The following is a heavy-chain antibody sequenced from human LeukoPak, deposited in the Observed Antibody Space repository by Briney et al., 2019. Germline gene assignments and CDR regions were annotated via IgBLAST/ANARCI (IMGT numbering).Heavy chain of an antibody. V-gene: IGHV1-2*02. CDR1: GYTFTGYY. CDR2: INPNTGGA. D-gene: IGHD6-19*01. J-gene: IGHJ5*02. Sequence: ASVKVSCKASGYTFTGYYIHWVRQAPGQGLEWMGWINPNTGGAKYAQKFRGRVTMTRDTSITTTYMGLSRLSSDDTAVYYCAKGRVVAGTKSLMYHWLDPWGQGTLVTVSS. CDR3: AKGRVVAGTKSLMYHWLDP.